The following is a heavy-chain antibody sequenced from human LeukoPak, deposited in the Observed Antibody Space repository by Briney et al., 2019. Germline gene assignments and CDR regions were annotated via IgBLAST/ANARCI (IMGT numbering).Heavy chain of an antibody. CDR3: AEWFLNRYFHR. CDR2: ISAGGGDT. J-gene: IGHJ1*01. Sequence: PGGSLRLSCAASGFPFSNYFMSWVRQAPGKGLECVSGISAGGGDTYYAESVKGRFTIFRDNSKNMVDLQINSLRAEDTAVYYCAEWFLNRYFHRWGQGTLVTVSS. D-gene: IGHD3-3*01. V-gene: IGHV3-23*01. CDR1: GFPFSNYF.